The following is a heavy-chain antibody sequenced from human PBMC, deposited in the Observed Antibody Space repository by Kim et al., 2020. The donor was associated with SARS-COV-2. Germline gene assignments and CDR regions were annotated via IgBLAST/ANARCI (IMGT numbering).Heavy chain of an antibody. V-gene: IGHV1-18*04. Sequence: ASVKVSCKASGYTFTSYGISWVRQAPGQGLEWMGWISAYNGNTNYAQKLQGRVTMTTDTSTSTAYMELRSLRSDNTAVYYCASAARAKNWFDPWGQGTLVTVSS. CDR2: ISAYNGNT. J-gene: IGHJ5*02. CDR3: ASAARAKNWFDP. D-gene: IGHD1-26*01. CDR1: GYTFTSYG.